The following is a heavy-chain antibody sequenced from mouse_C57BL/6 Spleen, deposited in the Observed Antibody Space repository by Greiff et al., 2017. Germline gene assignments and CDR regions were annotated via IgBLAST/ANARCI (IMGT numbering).Heavy chain of an antibody. CDR1: GFTFSSYA. J-gene: IGHJ3*01. Sequence: EVMLVEPGGGLVKPGGSLKLSCAASGFTFSSYAMSWVRQTPEKRLEWVATISDGGSYPYYPDNVKGRFTISRDNAENNLYLQMSQLKSEDTARYYCAKGEYDRIWFAYWGQGTLVTVAA. V-gene: IGHV5-4*03. D-gene: IGHD2-12*01. CDR3: AKGEYDRIWFAY. CDR2: ISDGGSYP.